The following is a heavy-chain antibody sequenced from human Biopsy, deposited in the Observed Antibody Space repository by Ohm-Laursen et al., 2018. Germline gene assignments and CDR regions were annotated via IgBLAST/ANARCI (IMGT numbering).Heavy chain of an antibody. D-gene: IGHD4-11*01. CDR1: GDSVTKYY. J-gene: IGHJ6*02. CDR2: IYLGVMT. Sequence: SDTLSLTWTVSGDSVTKYYWSWIRQPPGKGLEGIGHIYLGVMTNYNPSLQSRVSISVDTSRNQVSLTLSSGTAADTAVYYCARDSGILNYGNFKYYHYYGMDVWGQGTKVTVSS. CDR3: ARDSGILNYGNFKYYHYYGMDV. V-gene: IGHV4-59*02.